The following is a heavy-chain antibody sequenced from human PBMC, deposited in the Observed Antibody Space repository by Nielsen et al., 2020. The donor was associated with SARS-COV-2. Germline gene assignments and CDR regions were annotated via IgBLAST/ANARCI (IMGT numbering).Heavy chain of an antibody. CDR2: IKQEGSEK. J-gene: IGHJ6*03. CDR3: ARENYDFWSGYYPRYYYYYMDV. V-gene: IGHV3-7*03. Sequence: GESLKISCAASGFTFSSYWMSWVRQDPGKGLEWVANIKQEGSEKYYVDSVKGRFTISRDNAKNSLYLQMNSLRAEDTAVYYCARENYDFWSGYYPRYYYYYMDVWGKGTTVTVSS. D-gene: IGHD3-3*01. CDR1: GFTFSSYW.